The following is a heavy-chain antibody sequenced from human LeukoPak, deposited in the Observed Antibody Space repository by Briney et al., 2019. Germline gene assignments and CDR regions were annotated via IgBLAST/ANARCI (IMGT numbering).Heavy chain of an antibody. Sequence: GGSLRLSCAASGFTFSSYAMHWVRQDPGKGLEWVAVISYDGSNKYYADSVKGRFTISRDNSKNTLYLQMNSLRAEDTAVYYCARATALVDYWGQGTLVTVSS. D-gene: IGHD5-18*01. CDR1: GFTFSSYA. CDR3: ARATALVDY. CDR2: ISYDGSNK. V-gene: IGHV3-30*04. J-gene: IGHJ4*02.